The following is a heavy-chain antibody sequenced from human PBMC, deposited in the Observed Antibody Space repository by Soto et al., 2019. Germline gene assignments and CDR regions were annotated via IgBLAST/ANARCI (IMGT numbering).Heavy chain of an antibody. CDR2: IIPIFGTA. V-gene: IGHV1-69*12. J-gene: IGHJ6*02. CDR3: ARDRTVPAAISYGMDV. Sequence: QVQLVQSGAEVKKPGSSVKVSCKASGGTFSSYAISWVRQAPGQGLEWMGGIIPIFGTANYAQQFQGRVTITADESTSAASMELSSLRSEDTAVYYCARDRTVPAAISYGMDVWGQGTTVTVSS. CDR1: GGTFSSYA. D-gene: IGHD2-2*01.